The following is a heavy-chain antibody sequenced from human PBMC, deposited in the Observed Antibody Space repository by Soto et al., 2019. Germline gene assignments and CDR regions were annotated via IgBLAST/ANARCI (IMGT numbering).Heavy chain of an antibody. CDR1: GFTFDDDA. CDR2: ISWNSGRR. V-gene: IGHV3-9*01. Sequence: EVQLVESGGGLVQPGRSLRLSCAASGFTFDDDAMPWVRQTPGKGLEWVSGISWNSGRRGYADSVKGRFTISRDNAKDALYLQMDSLRADDTALYVCEKDSKLRGTSPFDHWGQGTLVTVSS. D-gene: IGHD1-1*01. CDR3: EKDSKLRGTSPFDH. J-gene: IGHJ5*02.